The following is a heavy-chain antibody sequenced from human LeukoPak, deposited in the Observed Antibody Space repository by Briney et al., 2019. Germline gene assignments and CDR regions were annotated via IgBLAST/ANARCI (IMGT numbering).Heavy chain of an antibody. Sequence: AGGSLRLSCAASGFTFNTYGMSWVRQAPGKGLEWVSGISGSGGATYYADSVKGRFTISRDNANNSLYLQMNSLRAEDTAVYYCARSAYHFDYWGQGIPVTVSS. CDR3: ARSAYHFDY. V-gene: IGHV3-23*01. CDR2: ISGSGGAT. CDR1: GFTFNTYG. J-gene: IGHJ4*02.